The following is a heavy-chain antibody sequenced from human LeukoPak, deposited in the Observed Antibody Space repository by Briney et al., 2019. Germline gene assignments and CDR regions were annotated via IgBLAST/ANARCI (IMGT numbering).Heavy chain of an antibody. CDR3: ARRAGAYTHPYDY. V-gene: IGHV3-53*01. D-gene: IGHD3-16*01. Sequence: GGSLRLSCTVSGFTFSSNSMSWDRQAPGKGLEWVSFIYSAGSIYYSDSVKGRFTISIDNSKNTLYLQMNSLRAEDTAVYYCARRAGAYTHPYDYWGQGTLVTVSS. CDR1: GFTFSSNS. CDR2: IYSAGSI. J-gene: IGHJ4*02.